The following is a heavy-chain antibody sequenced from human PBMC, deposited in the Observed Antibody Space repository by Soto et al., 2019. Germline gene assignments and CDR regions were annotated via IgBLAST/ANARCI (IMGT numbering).Heavy chain of an antibody. CDR3: ARDPRGTYSFEY. V-gene: IGHV3-11*01. D-gene: IGHD2-15*01. CDR2: ISSSSGTI. CDR1: GFTFGDYY. J-gene: IGHJ4*02. Sequence: PGGSLRLSCASSGFTFGDYYMTWIRQAPGKGLEWLSYISSSSGTIYYADSVKGRFTISRDNPKNSLYLQMNSLRAEDTAVYYCARDPRGTYSFEYWGRGTLVTVSS.